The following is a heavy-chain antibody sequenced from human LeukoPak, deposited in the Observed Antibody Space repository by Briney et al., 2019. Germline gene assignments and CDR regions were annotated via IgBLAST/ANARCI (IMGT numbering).Heavy chain of an antibody. CDR2: IDWDDDK. V-gene: IGHV2-70*11. Sequence: SGPALVKPTQTLTLTCTFSGFSLSTSGMCVSWIRQPPGKAPEWLARIDWDDDKYYSTSLKTRLTISKDTSKNQVVLTMTNMDPVDTATYYCARIEVAGPEYYFDYWGQGTLVTVSS. D-gene: IGHD6-19*01. CDR3: ARIEVAGPEYYFDY. CDR1: GFSLSTSGMC. J-gene: IGHJ4*02.